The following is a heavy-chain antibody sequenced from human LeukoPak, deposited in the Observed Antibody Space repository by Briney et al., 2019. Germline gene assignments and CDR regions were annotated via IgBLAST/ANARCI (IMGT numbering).Heavy chain of an antibody. V-gene: IGHV1-46*03. Sequence: ASVKVSCKASGYTFTSYYIHWVRQAPGQGLEWMGIINPSGGSTSYAQKFQGRVTMTRDASTSTVYMELSSLRSEDTAVYYCAGWDDYPYYFDYWGQGTLVTVSS. CDR3: AGWDDYPYYFDY. CDR1: GYTFTSYY. J-gene: IGHJ4*02. D-gene: IGHD4-11*01. CDR2: INPSGGST.